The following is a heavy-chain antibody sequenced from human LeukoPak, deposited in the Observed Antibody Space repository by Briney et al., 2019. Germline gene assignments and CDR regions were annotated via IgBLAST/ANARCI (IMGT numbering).Heavy chain of an antibody. CDR2: INHSGST. J-gene: IGHJ6*02. CDR1: GGSFSGYY. V-gene: IGHV4-34*01. Sequence: KPSETLSLTCAVYGGSFSGYYWSWIRQPPGKGLEWIGEINHSGSTNYNPSLKSRVTISVDTSKNQFSLKLSSVTAADTAVYYCARAIVVVPAATVYYYYYGMDVWGQGTTVTVSS. D-gene: IGHD2-2*01. CDR3: ARAIVVVPAATVYYYYYGMDV.